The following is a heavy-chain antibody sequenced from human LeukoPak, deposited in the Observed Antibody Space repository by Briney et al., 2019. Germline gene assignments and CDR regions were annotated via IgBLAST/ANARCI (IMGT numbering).Heavy chain of an antibody. CDR2: ISYDGSNK. CDR3: AKGPWLAYPYYLDY. CDR1: GFTFSSYA. Sequence: GGSLRLSCAASGFTFSSYAMHWVRQAPGKGLEWVAVISYDGSNKYYADSVKGRFTISRDNSKNTLYLQMNSLRAEDTAVYYCAKGPWLAYPYYLDYWGQGTLVTVSS. D-gene: IGHD6-19*01. V-gene: IGHV3-30*04. J-gene: IGHJ4*02.